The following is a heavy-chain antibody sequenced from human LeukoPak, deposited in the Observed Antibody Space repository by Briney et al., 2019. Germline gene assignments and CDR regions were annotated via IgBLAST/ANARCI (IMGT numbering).Heavy chain of an antibody. CDR1: GFTFSSYD. CDR3: ARVSKNTGGWSFYDY. V-gene: IGHV3-13*01. D-gene: IGHD2-8*02. Sequence: GGSLRLSCAASGFTFSSYDMHWVRQVTGKGLEWVSAIGTAGDTYYPDSVKGRFTISRENAKNSLYLQMNSLRAGDTAVYYCARVSKNTGGWSFYDYWGQGTLVTVSS. J-gene: IGHJ4*02. CDR2: IGTAGDT.